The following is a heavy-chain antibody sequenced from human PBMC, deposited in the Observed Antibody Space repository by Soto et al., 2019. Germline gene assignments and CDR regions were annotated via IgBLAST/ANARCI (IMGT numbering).Heavy chain of an antibody. CDR2: IYYSGST. CDR3: ARSDGRY. CDR1: GGSISYYH. J-gene: IGHJ4*02. V-gene: IGHV4-59*01. Sequence: SETLSLTCTVSGGSISYYHWSWIRQPPGKGLEWIGYIYYSGSTNYNPSLKSRVTISVDTSKNQFSLKLSSVTAADTAVYYCARSDGRYWGQGTLVTVSS.